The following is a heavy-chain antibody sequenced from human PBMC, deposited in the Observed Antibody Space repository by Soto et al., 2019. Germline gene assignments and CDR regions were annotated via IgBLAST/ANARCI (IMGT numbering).Heavy chain of an antibody. CDR1: GFVSTNYN. V-gene: IGHV1-3*01. CDR3: ATDYGSNWRL. Sequence: GASVKVSCKASGFVSTNYNFHWVRQAPGQSLEWMGRINAANGNTQYSQNFQGRVTFTSDASASTAFMELTNLRIEDKAMYYCATDYGSNWRLWGQGXLVTVSS. D-gene: IGHD3-10*01. J-gene: IGHJ4*02. CDR2: INAANGNT.